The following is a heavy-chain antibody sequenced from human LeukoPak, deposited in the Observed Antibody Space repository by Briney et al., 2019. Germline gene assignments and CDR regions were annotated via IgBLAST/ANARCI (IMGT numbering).Heavy chain of an antibody. CDR2: VYHTGRT. Sequence: PSETLSLTCTVSGYSISSGYYWGWIRQPPGKGLDWIGNVYHTGRTYYNPSLKSRVTISVDMSKNQFSLKLDSVTAADSAVYYCARDMGSSSFVESWGQGTLVTVSS. V-gene: IGHV4-38-2*02. J-gene: IGHJ4*02. D-gene: IGHD6-6*01. CDR3: ARDMGSSSFVES. CDR1: GYSISSGYY.